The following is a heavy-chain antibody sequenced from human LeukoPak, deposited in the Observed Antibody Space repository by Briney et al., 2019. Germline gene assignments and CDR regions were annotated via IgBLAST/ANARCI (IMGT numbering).Heavy chain of an antibody. V-gene: IGHV4-34*01. CDR1: GLTFSGYN. D-gene: IGHD6-13*01. CDR3: ARRTAGTGWFDP. J-gene: IGHJ5*02. CDR2: INHSGST. Sequence: GSLRLSCAGSGLTFSGYNMNWVRQAPGKGLEWIGEINHSGSTNYNPSLKSRVTISVDTSKNQFSLKLSSVTAADTAVYYCARRTAGTGWFDPWGQGTLVTVSS.